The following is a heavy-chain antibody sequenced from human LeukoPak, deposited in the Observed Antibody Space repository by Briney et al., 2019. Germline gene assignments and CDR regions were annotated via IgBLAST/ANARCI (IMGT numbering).Heavy chain of an antibody. V-gene: IGHV4-61*03. J-gene: IGHJ4*02. CDR3: ASPLHYYDSSGYVDY. D-gene: IGHD3-22*01. CDR1: GASVSSGSYY. Sequence: SETLSLTCNVSGASVSSGSYYWSWIRQPPGKELEWIGYIYYSGSTSYNPSLKSRVTISVDTSKNHFSLKLTSVTAADTAVYYCASPLHYYDSSGYVDYWGQGTLVTVSS. CDR2: IYYSGST.